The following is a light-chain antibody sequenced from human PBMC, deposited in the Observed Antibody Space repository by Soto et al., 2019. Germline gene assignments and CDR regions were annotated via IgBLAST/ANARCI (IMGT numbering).Light chain of an antibody. Sequence: QSVLTQPPSASGTPGQTVIISCSGSSSNIGSNYVYWYQQLPGAAPKLLIFSNNQRPPGVPDRFSGSKSGTSASLAISGLRSEDEADYHCATWDDSLSGLVFGRGTKVTVL. CDR1: SSNIGSNY. CDR2: SNN. J-gene: IGLJ3*02. CDR3: ATWDDSLSGLV. V-gene: IGLV1-47*02.